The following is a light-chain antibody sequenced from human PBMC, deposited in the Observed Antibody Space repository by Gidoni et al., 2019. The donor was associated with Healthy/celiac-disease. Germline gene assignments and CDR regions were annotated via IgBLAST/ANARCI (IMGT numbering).Light chain of an antibody. CDR2: DAS. CDR1: QSVSNY. Sequence: VLTQSPATLPLSPGQRTTLSCRASQSVSNYLAWYQQQPRQAPRLLNYDASNRATGIPTRFSSSGSAADFTITSSRQEHEDLTVYCCQQHIDRPTFGQGTKLEIK. J-gene: IGKJ2*01. CDR3: QQHIDRPT. V-gene: IGKV3-11*01.